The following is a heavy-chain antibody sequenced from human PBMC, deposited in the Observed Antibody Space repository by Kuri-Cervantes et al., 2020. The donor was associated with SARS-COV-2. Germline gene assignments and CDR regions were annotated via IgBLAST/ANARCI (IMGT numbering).Heavy chain of an antibody. Sequence: GESLKISCAASGFTFSSYAMHWVRQAPGKGLEWVSSISSSSSYIYYADSVKGRFTISRDNAKNSLYLQMNSLRAEDTAVYYCARDHYRAPYYDFWSGYDYYYYYYMDVWGKGTTVTVSS. CDR1: GFTFSSYA. CDR3: ARDHYRAPYYDFWSGYDYYYYYYMDV. D-gene: IGHD3-3*01. J-gene: IGHJ6*03. V-gene: IGHV3-21*01. CDR2: ISSSSSYI.